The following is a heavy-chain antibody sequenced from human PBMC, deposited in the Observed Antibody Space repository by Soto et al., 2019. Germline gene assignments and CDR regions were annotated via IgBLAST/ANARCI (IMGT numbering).Heavy chain of an antibody. D-gene: IGHD3-10*01. J-gene: IGHJ5*02. CDR3: AKDVNYYGSGSYFPWFDP. Sequence: GGSLRLSCAASGFTFSSYGMHWVRQAPGKGLEWVAVISYDGSNKYYADSVKGRFTISRDNSKNTLYLQMNSLRAEDTAEYYCAKDVNYYGSGSYFPWFDPWGQGTLVTVSS. V-gene: IGHV3-30*18. CDR2: ISYDGSNK. CDR1: GFTFSSYG.